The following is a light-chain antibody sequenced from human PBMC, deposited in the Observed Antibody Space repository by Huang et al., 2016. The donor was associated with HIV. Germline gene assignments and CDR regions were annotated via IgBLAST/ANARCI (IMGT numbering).Light chain of an antibody. CDR1: QDITRW. CDR2: VAS. V-gene: IGKV1-12*01. CDR3: QQANTFPRT. Sequence: IQMTQSPSSVSASLGDRVTITCRASQDITRWLAWYQQKPGKAPKLLIYVASTLQSGVPLRFSGSGSGTDFTLTISSLQPEDFATYYCQQANTFPRTFGQGTKVEIK. J-gene: IGKJ1*01.